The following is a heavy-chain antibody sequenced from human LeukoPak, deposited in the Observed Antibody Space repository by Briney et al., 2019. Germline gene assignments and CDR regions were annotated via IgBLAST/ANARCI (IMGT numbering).Heavy chain of an antibody. V-gene: IGHV4-39*01. J-gene: IGHJ4*02. CDR1: GGSISSSSYY. D-gene: IGHD2-15*01. CDR2: IYYSGST. CDR3: ARLQGGSTAIFDY. Sequence: SETLSLTCTVSGGSISSSSYYWGWIRQPPGKGLEWIGSIYYSGSTYYNPSLKSRVTISVDTSKNQFSLKLTPVTAADTAVYYCARLQGGSTAIFDYWGQGTLVSVSS.